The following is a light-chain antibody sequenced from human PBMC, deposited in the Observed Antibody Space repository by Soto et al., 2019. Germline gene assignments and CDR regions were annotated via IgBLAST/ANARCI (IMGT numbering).Light chain of an antibody. CDR3: QQYNGYPWT. CDR1: QSLNDW. CDR2: KAS. V-gene: IGKV1-5*03. J-gene: IGKJ1*01. Sequence: DIQVTQSPSTLSASVGDRVTITCRASQSLNDWLAWYQQKPGKAPKLLIYKASGLESGVPSRFSRSGSGTEFTLTISCLQPDEFATYYCQQYNGYPWTFGQGTKVEIK.